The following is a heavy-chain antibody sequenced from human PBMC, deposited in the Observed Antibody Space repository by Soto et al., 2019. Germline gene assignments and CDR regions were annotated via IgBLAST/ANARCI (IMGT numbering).Heavy chain of an antibody. D-gene: IGHD4-4*01. CDR3: AKGSIEYSASVDN. J-gene: IGHJ4*02. CDR2: ISARGGSS. V-gene: IGHV3-23*01. Sequence: DVQLLESGGGLVQPGGSLRLSCAASGFSFSSYAMVWVRQAPGKGLEWVSVISARGGSSYFADFVKSRFTISRDNSKNVLSLEMNSLRAEDTAIYFCAKGSIEYSASVDNWGQGTLVRVSS. CDR1: GFSFSSYA.